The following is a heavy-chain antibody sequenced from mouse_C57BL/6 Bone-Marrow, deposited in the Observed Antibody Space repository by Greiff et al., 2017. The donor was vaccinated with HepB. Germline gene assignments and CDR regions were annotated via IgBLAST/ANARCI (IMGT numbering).Heavy chain of an antibody. CDR1: GYTFTNYW. CDR3: AIRSFWRWYAMDY. V-gene: IGHV1-63*01. D-gene: IGHD1-1*01. J-gene: IGHJ4*01. Sequence: VQLQQSGAELVRPGTSVKMSCKASGYTFTNYWIGWAKQRPGHGLEWIGDIYPGGGYTNYNEKFKGKATLTAAKSSSTAYMQFRSLTSEDSAIYYCAIRSFWRWYAMDYWGQGTSVTVSS. CDR2: IYPGGGYT.